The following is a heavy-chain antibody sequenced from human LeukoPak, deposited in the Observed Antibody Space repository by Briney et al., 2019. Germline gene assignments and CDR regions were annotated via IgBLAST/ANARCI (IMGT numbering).Heavy chain of an antibody. CDR2: IYSGVST. V-gene: IGHV3-53*01. J-gene: IGHJ4*02. CDR1: GFTVSSNH. CDR3: ATRSSGGSWVAYDS. Sequence: PGGPLRLSCAASGFTVSSNHMSWVRQAPGKGLEWVSVIYSGVSTYYADSVKGRFTISRDNSKNTLNLQMNSLRAEDTAVYYCATRSSGGSWVAYDSWGQGTLVTVSS. D-gene: IGHD2-15*01.